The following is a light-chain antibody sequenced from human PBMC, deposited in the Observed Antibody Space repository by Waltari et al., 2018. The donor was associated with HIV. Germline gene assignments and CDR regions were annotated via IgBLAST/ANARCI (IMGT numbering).Light chain of an antibody. CDR3: QSYDSSNQGV. V-gene: IGLV6-57*01. J-gene: IGLJ3*02. CDR2: EDN. CDR1: SGSIASTY. Sequence: NFMLTQPHSVSESPGKTVTISCTRTSGSIASTYVQWYQQRPGSSPTTVIYEDNQRPAGAPSRFSGSIDSSANSASLTISGLKTEDEADYYCQSYDSSNQGVFGGGTKLTVL.